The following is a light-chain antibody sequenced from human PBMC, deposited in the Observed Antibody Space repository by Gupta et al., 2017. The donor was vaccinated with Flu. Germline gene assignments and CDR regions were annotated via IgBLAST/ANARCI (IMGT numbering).Light chain of an antibody. CDR3: QQYYSTPPWT. Sequence: DIVMTQSPDSLAVSLGERATINCKSSQSVLYSSNNKNYLAWYQQKPGQPPKLLIYWASTRESGVPDRFSGSGSGTDFTLTISSLQAEDVAVYYCQQYYSTPPWTFVPGTKVDIK. CDR1: QSVLYSSNNKNY. CDR2: WAS. J-gene: IGKJ3*01. V-gene: IGKV4-1*01.